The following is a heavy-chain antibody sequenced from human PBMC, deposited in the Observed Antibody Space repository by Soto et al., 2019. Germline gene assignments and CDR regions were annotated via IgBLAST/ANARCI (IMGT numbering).Heavy chain of an antibody. Sequence: GESLKISCKGSGYTFTNYWIGWVRQMPGKGLEWMGIIYPGDSDTKYNPSFQGQVTISADKSITTTYLQWSSLKASDTAIYYCARLSGVSRDYDYYYYGMDVWGQGTTVTVCS. D-gene: IGHD4-17*01. CDR2: IYPGDSDT. V-gene: IGHV5-51*01. J-gene: IGHJ6*02. CDR3: ARLSGVSRDYDYYYYGMDV. CDR1: GYTFTNYW.